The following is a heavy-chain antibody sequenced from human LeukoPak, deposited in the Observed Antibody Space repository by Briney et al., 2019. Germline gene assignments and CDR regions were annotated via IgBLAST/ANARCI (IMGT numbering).Heavy chain of an antibody. CDR3: ARETNFWSGYYTGLFWFDP. D-gene: IGHD3-3*01. CDR1: GGSISSGSYY. CDR2: IYTSGST. V-gene: IGHV4-61*02. Sequence: SETLSLTCTVSGGSISSGSYYWSWIRQPAGKGLEWIGRIYTSGSTNYNPSLKSRVTISVDTSKNQFSLKLSYVTAADTAVYYCARETNFWSGYYTGLFWFDPWGQGTLVTVSS. J-gene: IGHJ5*02.